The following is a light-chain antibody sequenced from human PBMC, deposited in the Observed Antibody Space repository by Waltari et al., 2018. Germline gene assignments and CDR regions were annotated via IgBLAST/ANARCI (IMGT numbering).Light chain of an antibody. CDR2: GNE. CDR1: NSNTGVNT. J-gene: IGLJ2*01. CDR3: CSYAGSYVI. Sequence: QSALTQPPSTSGTPGQRVTISCSGSNSNTGVNTVNWYQVPPGTAPKLPIYGNEQRPSGVPDRFSASKSGSSASLAISGLQSEDEADYSCCSYAGSYVIFGEGTKLTVL. V-gene: IGLV1-44*01.